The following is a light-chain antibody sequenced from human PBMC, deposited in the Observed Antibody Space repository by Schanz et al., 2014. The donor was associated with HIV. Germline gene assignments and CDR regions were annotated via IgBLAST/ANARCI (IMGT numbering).Light chain of an antibody. CDR1: TSDIGGYNY. CDR2: EVD. Sequence: QSVLTQPPSASGSPGQSVTISCTGTTSDIGGYNYAPWYQQHPDKAPQLLIYEVDMRPSGVPDRFSGSKSGNTASLTVSGLQAEDEADYYCSSHASSSAPVVFGGGTKLTVL. J-gene: IGLJ2*01. CDR3: SSHASSSAPVV. V-gene: IGLV2-8*01.